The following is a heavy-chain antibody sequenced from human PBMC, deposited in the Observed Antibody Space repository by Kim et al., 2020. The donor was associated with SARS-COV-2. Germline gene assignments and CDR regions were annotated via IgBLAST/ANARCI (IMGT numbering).Heavy chain of an antibody. J-gene: IGHJ4*02. CDR2: VYHSGST. D-gene: IGHD3-22*01. CDR1: GGSISNSFNY. CDR3: ARLPHDSSGYVDC. Sequence: SETLSLSCTVSGGSISNSFNYWGWIRQRPGKGLEWIGSVYHSGSTYDSPSLKSRVTVSVDTSKNQFSLKVTSVTAADTAVYFCARLPHDSSGYVDCWGQGILVTVS. V-gene: IGHV4-39*01.